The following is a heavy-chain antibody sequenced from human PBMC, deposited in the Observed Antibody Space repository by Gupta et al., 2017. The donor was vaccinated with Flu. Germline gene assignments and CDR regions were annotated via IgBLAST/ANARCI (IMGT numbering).Heavy chain of an antibody. CDR3: ARFWQQLVQPGPYGMDV. Sequence: QVQLVQSGAEVKKPGASVKVSCKASGYTFTSYGISWVRQAPGQGLEWMGWISAYNGNTNYAQKLQGRVTMTTDTSTSTAYMELRSLRSDDTAVYYCARFWQQLVQPGPYGMDVWGQGTTVTVSS. J-gene: IGHJ6*02. D-gene: IGHD6-13*01. V-gene: IGHV1-18*01. CDR2: ISAYNGNT. CDR1: GYTFTSYG.